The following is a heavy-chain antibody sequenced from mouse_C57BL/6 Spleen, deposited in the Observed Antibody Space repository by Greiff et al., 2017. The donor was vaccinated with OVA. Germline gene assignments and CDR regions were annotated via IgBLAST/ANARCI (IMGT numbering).Heavy chain of an antibody. CDR3: ARIDDGYSGFAY. D-gene: IGHD2-3*01. CDR2: IYPGSGNT. CDR1: GYTFTDYY. Sequence: VQLQQSGAELVRPGASVKLSCKASGYTFTDYYINWVKQRPGQGLEWIARIYPGSGNTYYNEKFKGKATLTAEKSSSTAYMQLSSLTSEDSAVYFCARIDDGYSGFAYWGQGTLVTVSA. J-gene: IGHJ3*01. V-gene: IGHV1-76*01.